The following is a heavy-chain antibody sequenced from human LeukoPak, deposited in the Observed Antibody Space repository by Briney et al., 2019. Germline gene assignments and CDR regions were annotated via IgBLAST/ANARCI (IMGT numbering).Heavy chain of an antibody. J-gene: IGHJ4*02. CDR3: ATKPIAVARY. V-gene: IGHV4-34*01. CDR1: GGSFSGYY. D-gene: IGHD6-19*01. Sequence: SETLSLTCAVYGGSFSGYYWSWIRQPPGKGLEWIGEINHSGSTNYNPSLKSRVTISVGTSKNQFSLKLSSVTAADTAVYYCATKPIAVARYWGQGTLVTVSS. CDR2: INHSGST.